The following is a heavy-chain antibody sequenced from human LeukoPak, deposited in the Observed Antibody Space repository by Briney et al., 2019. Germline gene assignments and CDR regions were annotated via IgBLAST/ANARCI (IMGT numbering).Heavy chain of an antibody. J-gene: IGHJ4*02. V-gene: IGHV4-39*01. CDR2: LYYSGTT. D-gene: IGHD3-22*01. CDR3: AIYDSSGYYLDH. Sequence: SETLSLTCNVSGGSISRNTYYWGWIRQPPGEGLEWLGSLYYSGTTYSNPSLKSRVTMSVNTSKNQFFLTLSSVTAADTAVYYCAIYDSSGYYLDHWGQGTLVTVSS. CDR1: GGSISRNTYY.